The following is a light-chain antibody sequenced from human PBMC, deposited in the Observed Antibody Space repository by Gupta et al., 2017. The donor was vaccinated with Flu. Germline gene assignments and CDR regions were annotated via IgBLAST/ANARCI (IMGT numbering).Light chain of an antibody. V-gene: IGLV1-40*01. J-gene: IGLJ2*01. Sequence: QHVLTQPPSVSGAPGPRVTISCTGRSSNIGAGYDVHWYQQLPGTAPKLLIYGNSNRPSGVPDRFSGSKSGTSASLAITGLQAEDEADYYCQSYDSSLSGSGVFGGGTKLTVL. CDR1: SSNIGAGYD. CDR2: GNS. CDR3: QSYDSSLSGSGV.